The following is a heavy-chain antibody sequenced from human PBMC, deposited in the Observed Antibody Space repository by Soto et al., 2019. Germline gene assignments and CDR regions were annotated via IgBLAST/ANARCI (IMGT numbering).Heavy chain of an antibody. J-gene: IGHJ6*02. D-gene: IGHD3-3*01. CDR3: ARHWAGTYYDFWSGPPKLYYYYGMDV. CDR2: IYPGDSDT. V-gene: IGHV5-51*01. CDR1: GYSFTSYW. Sequence: ESLKISCKGSGYSFTSYWIGWVRQMPGKGLEWMGIIYPGDSDTRYSPSFQGQVTISADKSISTAYLQWSSLKASDTAMYYCARHWAGTYYDFWSGPPKLYYYYGMDVWGQGTTVTVSS.